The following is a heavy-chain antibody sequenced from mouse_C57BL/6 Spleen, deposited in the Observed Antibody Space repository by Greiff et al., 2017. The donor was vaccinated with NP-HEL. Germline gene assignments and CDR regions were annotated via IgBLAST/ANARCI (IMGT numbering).Heavy chain of an antibody. CDR2: ISYDGSN. D-gene: IGHD1-1*01. Sequence: EVKLEESGPGLVKPSQSLSLTCSVTGYSITSGYYWNWIRQFPGNKLEWMGYISYDGSNNYNPSLKNRISITRDTSKNQFFLKLNSVTTEDTATYYCARDHPPYGSSGAMDYWGQGTSVTVSS. J-gene: IGHJ4*01. V-gene: IGHV3-6*01. CDR3: ARDHPPYGSSGAMDY. CDR1: GYSITSGYY.